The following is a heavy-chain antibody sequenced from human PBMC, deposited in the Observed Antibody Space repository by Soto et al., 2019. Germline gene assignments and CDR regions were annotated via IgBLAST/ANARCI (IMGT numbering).Heavy chain of an antibody. CDR3: ARKDYNSRALVS. CDR1: GYTFTSYD. CDR2: MNPNSGNT. V-gene: IGHV1-8*01. D-gene: IGHD3-22*01. J-gene: IGHJ5*02. Sequence: ASVKVSCKASGYTFTSYDINWVRQATGQGLEWMGWMNPNSGNTAYAQKFQGRVTMTRNTSISTAYMELSSLRSEDTAVYYCARKDYNSRALVSWGQGTLVTVSS.